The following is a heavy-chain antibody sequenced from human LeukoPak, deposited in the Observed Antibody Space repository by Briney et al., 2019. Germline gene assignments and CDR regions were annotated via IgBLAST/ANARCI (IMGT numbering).Heavy chain of an antibody. CDR1: GFTFSSYA. D-gene: IGHD4/OR15-4a*01. CDR3: AKYYAAKSRSFDF. V-gene: IGHV3-23*01. Sequence: GGSLRLSCAASGFTFSSYAMTWVRQSPGKGLEWVSVIGSGGDTYYSDSVQGRFTISRDNSKNTLYLQMNSLRADDTDVYYCAKYYAAKSRSFDFWGQGTLVTVSS. CDR2: IGSGGDT. J-gene: IGHJ4*02.